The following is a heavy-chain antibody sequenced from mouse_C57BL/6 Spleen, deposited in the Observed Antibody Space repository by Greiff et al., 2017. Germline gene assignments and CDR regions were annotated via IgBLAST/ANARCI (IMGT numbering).Heavy chain of an antibody. CDR1: GFTFSDYG. D-gene: IGHD2-5*01. CDR3: GRGSAYYSNYKYYFDY. J-gene: IGHJ2*01. Sequence: EVQGVESGGGLVKPGGSLKLSCAASGFTFSDYGMHWVRQAPEKGLEWVAYISSGSSTIYYADTVKGRFTISRDNAKTTLFLQMTSLRSEDTAMYYCGRGSAYYSNYKYYFDYWGQGTTLTVSS. V-gene: IGHV5-17*01. CDR2: ISSGSSTI.